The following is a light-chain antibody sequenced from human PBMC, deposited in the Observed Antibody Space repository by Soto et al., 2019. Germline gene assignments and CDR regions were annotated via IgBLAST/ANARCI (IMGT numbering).Light chain of an antibody. CDR3: QQYNNWGT. CDR2: GAS. J-gene: IGKJ1*01. CDR1: QSVSSN. V-gene: IGKV3-15*01. Sequence: EIVMTQSPATLSVSPGERPTLSCRASQSVSSNLAWYQQKPGQAPRLLIYGASTRATGIPARFSGSGSGSEFTLTISSLQSEDFAVYYCQQYNNWGTFGQGTKVEIK.